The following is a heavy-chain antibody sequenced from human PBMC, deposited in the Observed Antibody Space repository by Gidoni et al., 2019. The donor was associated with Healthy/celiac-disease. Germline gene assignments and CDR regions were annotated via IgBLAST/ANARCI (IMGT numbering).Heavy chain of an antibody. CDR2: IIPIFGTA. CDR3: ARVSCGGDCYSGLYYFDY. V-gene: IGHV1-69*06. Sequence: GSSVKVSCKASGGTFSSYAISWVRQAPGQGLEWMGGIIPIFGTANYAQKFQGRVTITADKSTSTAYVELSSLRSEDTAVYYCARVSCGGDCYSGLYYFDYWGQGTLVTVSS. D-gene: IGHD2-21*02. J-gene: IGHJ4*02. CDR1: GGTFSSYA.